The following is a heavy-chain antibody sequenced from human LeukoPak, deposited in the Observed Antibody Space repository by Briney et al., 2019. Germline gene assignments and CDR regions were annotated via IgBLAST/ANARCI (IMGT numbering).Heavy chain of an antibody. CDR1: EFTFSSNW. D-gene: IGHD5-24*01. CDR2: IKSDGSEK. CDR3: ASGSGWRQLY. Sequence: GGSLRLSCVVTEFTFSSNWMNWVRQAPGKGLEWVANIKSDGSEKYYADSVKGRFTISRDNAKNSLYLQMNSLKAEDTAVYYCASGSGWRQLYWGQGTLVTVSP. V-gene: IGHV3-7*01. J-gene: IGHJ4*02.